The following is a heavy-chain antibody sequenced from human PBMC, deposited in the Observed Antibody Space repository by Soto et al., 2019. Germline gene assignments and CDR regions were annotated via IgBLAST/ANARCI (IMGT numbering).Heavy chain of an antibody. CDR2: IYAGGST. CDR3: ARDVDY. J-gene: IGHJ4*02. V-gene: IGHV3-66*01. CDR1: GFTVSSYY. Sequence: EVQLVESGGGLVQPGGSLRLSCAASGFTVSSYYMSWVRQAPGKGLEWVSVIYAGGSTYYADAVKGRFTISRDNSKNTVYLQMNSLSVEDTAVYYCARDVDYRDQGTLVTVSS.